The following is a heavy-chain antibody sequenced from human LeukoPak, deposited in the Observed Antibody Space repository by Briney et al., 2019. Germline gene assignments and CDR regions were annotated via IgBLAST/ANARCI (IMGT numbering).Heavy chain of an antibody. D-gene: IGHD3-16*01. V-gene: IGHV4-39*01. CDR3: ARRPYDYVWGSYFSDY. CDR2: NYYSGST. CDR1: YSSNSSSTYY. J-gene: IGHJ4*02. Sequence: SDTLSLTSTFAYSSNSSSTYYWGLIRKPPRKGMQRIGSNYYSGSTYYNPSLKSRVTISVDTSKNQFSLKLSSVTAADTAVYYCARRPYDYVWGSYFSDYWGQGTLVTVSS.